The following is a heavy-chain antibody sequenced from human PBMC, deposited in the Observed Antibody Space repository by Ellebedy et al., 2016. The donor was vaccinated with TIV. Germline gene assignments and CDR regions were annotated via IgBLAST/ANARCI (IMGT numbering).Heavy chain of an antibody. J-gene: IGHJ5*02. CDR1: GGTFSSYA. CDR2: ISAYNGNT. Sequence: AASVKVSCKASGGTFSSYAISWVRQAPGQGLEWMGWISAYNGNTNYAQKLQGRVTMTTDTSTSTAYMELRSLRSDDTAVYYCARTVEIITMVRGVIINWFDPWGQGTLVTVSS. CDR3: ARTVEIITMVRGVIINWFDP. D-gene: IGHD3-10*01. V-gene: IGHV1-18*01.